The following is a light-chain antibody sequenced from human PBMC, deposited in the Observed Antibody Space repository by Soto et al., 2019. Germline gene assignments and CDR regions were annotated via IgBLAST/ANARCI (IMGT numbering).Light chain of an antibody. CDR3: HHYVISPRT. Sequence: EIVLTQCPGPLSLSPGERATLSCRASQSVSSNYLAWYQQKPGQAPRLLMYDASSRATGIPDRFSVSGSGTSFTLTISRLEPEDFAVYYCHHYVISPRTFGQGTKVEIK. CDR2: DAS. J-gene: IGKJ1*01. CDR1: QSVSSNY. V-gene: IGKV3-20*01.